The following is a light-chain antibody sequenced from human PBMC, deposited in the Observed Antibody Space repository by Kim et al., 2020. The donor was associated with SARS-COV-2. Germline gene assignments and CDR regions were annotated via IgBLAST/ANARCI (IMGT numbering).Light chain of an antibody. CDR1: KLGDKY. Sequence: VSPGKTASITCSGDKLGDKYACWYQQKPGQSPVLGIYQDSKRPSGIPERFSGSNSGNTATLTISGTQAMDEADYYCQAWDSSTAVFGTGTKVTVL. V-gene: IGLV3-1*01. CDR2: QDS. J-gene: IGLJ1*01. CDR3: QAWDSSTAV.